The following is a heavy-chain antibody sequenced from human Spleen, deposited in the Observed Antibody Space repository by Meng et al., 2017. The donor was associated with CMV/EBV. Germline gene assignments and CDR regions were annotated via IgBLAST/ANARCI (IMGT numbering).Heavy chain of an antibody. V-gene: IGHV5-51*01. CDR3: ARRYGDYGLYYFDS. Sequence: GGSLRLSCEGSGYTFPNYWIGWVRQLPGKGLEWMGIIYPGDSDTRYSPSFQGQVTISADKSINTAYLQWSSLKASDTAIYYCARRYGDYGLYYFDSWGQGTLVTVSS. CDR2: IYPGDSDT. J-gene: IGHJ4*02. CDR1: GYTFPNYW. D-gene: IGHD4-17*01.